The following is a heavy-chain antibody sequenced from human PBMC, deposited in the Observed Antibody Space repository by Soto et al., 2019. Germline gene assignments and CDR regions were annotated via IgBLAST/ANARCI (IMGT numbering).Heavy chain of an antibody. J-gene: IGHJ4*02. CDR2: IYYSGST. D-gene: IGHD2-15*01. CDR3: ARLGYCSGGSCYWGTPNQVDY. Sequence: PSETLSLTCTVSGGSISSCYWSWIRQPPGKGLEWIGYIYYSGSTNYNPSLKSRVTISVDTSKNQFSLKLSSVTAADTAVYYCARLGYCSGGSCYWGTPNQVDYWGQGTLVTVSS. V-gene: IGHV4-59*08. CDR1: GGSISSCY.